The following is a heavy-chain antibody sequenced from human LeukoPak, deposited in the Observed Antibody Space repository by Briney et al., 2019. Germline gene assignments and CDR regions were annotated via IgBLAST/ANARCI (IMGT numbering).Heavy chain of an antibody. J-gene: IGHJ6*02. CDR1: GGTFSSYA. CDR3: ARXPIEPSIAARLXYYYGMDV. Sequence: ASVKVSCKASGGTFSSYAISWVRQAPGQGLEWMGGIIPIFGTANYAQKFQGRVTITADESTSTAYMELSSLRSEDTAVYYCARXPIEPSIAARLXYYYGMDVWGQGTTVTVSS. V-gene: IGHV1-69*13. D-gene: IGHD6-6*01. CDR2: IIPIFGTA.